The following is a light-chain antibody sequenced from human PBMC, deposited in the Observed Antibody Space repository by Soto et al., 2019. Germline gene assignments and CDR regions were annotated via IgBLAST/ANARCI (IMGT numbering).Light chain of an antibody. CDR1: QRVNSSY. V-gene: IGKV3-20*01. CDR2: GAS. CDR3: QQYDSTPYT. Sequence: DIVLTQSPATPSSSPGERATISCRASQRVNSSYLAWYQQKPGHAPRLLIYGASSRETGIPVTFSGSGSGTDFTLTISSLEPEDFAAYYCQQYDSTPYTFGQGTKLDIK. J-gene: IGKJ2*01.